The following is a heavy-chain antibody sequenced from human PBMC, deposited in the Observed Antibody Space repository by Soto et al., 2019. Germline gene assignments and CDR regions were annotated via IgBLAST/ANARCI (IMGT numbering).Heavy chain of an antibody. J-gene: IGHJ5*02. CDR2: IDPMYGIA. CDR3: ARALHDFGDDIGDWFNP. CDR1: GDTFSRSS. D-gene: IGHD4-17*01. V-gene: IGHV1-69*02. Sequence: QVQLVQSGAEVKKPGSSVKVSCKASGDTFSRSSIHWVRQAPGQGLEWMGRIDPMYGIADYAQKFQGRLTITADKSTTTAYMDLSSLGSEDTAVYYCARALHDFGDDIGDWFNPWGQGTRLTVSS.